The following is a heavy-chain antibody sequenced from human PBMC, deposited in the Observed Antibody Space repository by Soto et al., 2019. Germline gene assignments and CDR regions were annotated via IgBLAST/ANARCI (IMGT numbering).Heavy chain of an antibody. CDR2: IISKTDGGTT. D-gene: IGHD2-15*01. J-gene: IGHJ4*02. CDR3: TTGRYCSGGSCYHFDY. CDR1: GFTFSNAW. V-gene: IGHV3-15*01. Sequence: PGGSLRLSSAASGFTFSNAWMSWVRQAPGKGLEWVGRIISKTDGGTTDYAAPVKGRFTISRDDSKNTLCLQMNSLKTEDTAVYYCTTGRYCSGGSCYHFDYWGQGTLVTVS.